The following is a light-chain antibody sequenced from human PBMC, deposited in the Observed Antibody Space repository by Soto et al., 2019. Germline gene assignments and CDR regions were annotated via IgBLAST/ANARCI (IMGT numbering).Light chain of an antibody. CDR1: SVDVGAYNY. V-gene: IGLV2-11*01. CDR2: DVS. Sequence: QSALTQPRSLSGSPGQSVTISCTGTSVDVGAYNYVSWYQHHPGKAPKVMIYDVSERPSGVPDRFSGSKSDNKASLTISGLQAEDEADYYCCSYAGSYSWVFGGGTKLTVL. CDR3: CSYAGSYSWV. J-gene: IGLJ3*02.